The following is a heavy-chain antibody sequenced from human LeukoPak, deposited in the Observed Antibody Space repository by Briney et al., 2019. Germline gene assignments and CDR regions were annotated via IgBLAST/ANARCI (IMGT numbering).Heavy chain of an antibody. CDR2: MNPNSGNT. V-gene: IGHV1-8*01. CDR1: GYTFTSYD. D-gene: IGHD5-18*01. J-gene: IGHJ4*02. Sequence: GASVKVSCKASGYTFTSYDINWVRQATGQGLEWMGWMNPNSGNTGYAQKFQGRVTMTRNTSMSTAYMELSSLRSDDTAVYYCARGSRGDTAMVRIEDYWGQGTLVTVSS. CDR3: ARGSRGDTAMVRIEDY.